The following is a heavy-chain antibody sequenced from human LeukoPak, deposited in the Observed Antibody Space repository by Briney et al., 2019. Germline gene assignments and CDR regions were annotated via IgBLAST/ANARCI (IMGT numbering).Heavy chain of an antibody. V-gene: IGHV3-7*01. D-gene: IGHD3-10*01. Sequence: GGSLRLSCAASGFTFSSYWMTWVRQAPGKGLEWVAIIKQDGSEKYYVNSVKGRFTISRDNAENSLYLQMNRLRAEDTAVYYRARDYYGSGSYYDYWGQGTLVTVSS. CDR2: IKQDGSEK. CDR1: GFTFSSYW. J-gene: IGHJ4*02. CDR3: ARDYYGSGSYYDY.